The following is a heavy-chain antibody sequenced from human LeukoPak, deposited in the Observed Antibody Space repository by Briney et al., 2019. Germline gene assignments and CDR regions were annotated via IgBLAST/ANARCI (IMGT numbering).Heavy chain of an antibody. Sequence: GGSLRLSCAASGFTFTSYAMSWVRQAPGKGLERVAVISYDGSNKYYADSVKGRFSISRDNSKNTLYLQMNSLRVEDTAVYHCAKVTKYYDILTGSHFDYWGQGTLVTVSS. CDR2: ISYDGSNK. D-gene: IGHD3-9*01. J-gene: IGHJ4*02. V-gene: IGHV3-30*18. CDR3: AKVTKYYDILTGSHFDY. CDR1: GFTFTSYA.